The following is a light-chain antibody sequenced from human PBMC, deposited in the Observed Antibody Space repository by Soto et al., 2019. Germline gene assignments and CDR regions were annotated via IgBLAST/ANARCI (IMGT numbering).Light chain of an antibody. J-gene: IGKJ1*01. V-gene: IGKV1-5*01. CDR3: QQYHSYWT. CDR2: DAS. Sequence: DFQMTQSPSPLSASVGDRVTITCRASQNIRSRLAWFQQKPGKAPKILIYDASSLESGVPQRFSGSGSGTEFTLTISSLQTDYFSTYYCQQYHSYWTFGQGTKVDIK. CDR1: QNIRSR.